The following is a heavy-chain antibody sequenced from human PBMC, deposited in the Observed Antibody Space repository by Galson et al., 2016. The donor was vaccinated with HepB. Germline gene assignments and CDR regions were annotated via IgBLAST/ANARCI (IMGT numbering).Heavy chain of an antibody. CDR2: ISGDGDST. J-gene: IGHJ3*02. CDR3: APEAFDI. V-gene: IGHV3-43*02. CDR1: GLTFDDYG. Sequence: SLRLSCAASGLTFDDYGMHWVRQAPGKGLEWISLISGDGDSTYHADSVKGRFTISRDNSKNFLYLQMNSLRSEDSVLYYCAPEAFDIWGQGTMVTVSS.